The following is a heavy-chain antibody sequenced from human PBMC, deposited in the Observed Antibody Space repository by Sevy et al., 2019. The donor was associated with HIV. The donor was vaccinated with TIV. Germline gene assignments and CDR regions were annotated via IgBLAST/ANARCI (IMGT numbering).Heavy chain of an antibody. CDR2: ITDNGAKT. CDR1: GFSFYTYA. V-gene: IGHV3-23*01. CDR3: AKTEYTSGWFY. D-gene: IGHD6-19*01. J-gene: IGHJ4*02. Sequence: GGSLRLSCPTSGFSFYTYAMTWVRQAPGKGLEWVASITDNGAKTFYAHSVKGRFTISRDNCQSTLFLHMNSLRGDDTAVYFCAKTEYTSGWFYWGQGTLVTVSS.